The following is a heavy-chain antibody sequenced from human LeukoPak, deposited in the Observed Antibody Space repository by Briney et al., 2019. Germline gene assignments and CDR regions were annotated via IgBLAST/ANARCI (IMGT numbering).Heavy chain of an antibody. J-gene: IGHJ4*02. V-gene: IGHV3-53*05. D-gene: IGHD6-19*01. Sequence: GGSLRLSCAASGFTVSSNYMSWVRQAPGKGLEWVSVIYSGGSTYYADSVKGRFTISRDNSKNTLYLQMNSLRAEDTAVYYCAKFWAGYSSGWYISYFDYWGQGTLVTVSS. CDR3: AKFWAGYSSGWYISYFDY. CDR2: IYSGGST. CDR1: GFTVSSNY.